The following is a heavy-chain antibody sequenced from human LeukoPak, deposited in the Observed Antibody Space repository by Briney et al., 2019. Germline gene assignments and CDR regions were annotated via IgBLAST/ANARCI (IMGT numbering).Heavy chain of an antibody. CDR2: ISYDGSNK. CDR3: AKEDSGWYEYYYYGMDV. Sequence: GGFLRLSCAASGFTFSSYWMSWVRQAPGKGLEWVAVISYDGSNKYYADSVKGRFTISRDNSKNTLYLQMNSLRAEDTAVYYCAKEDSGWYEYYYYGMDVWGQGTTVTVSS. J-gene: IGHJ6*02. V-gene: IGHV3-30*18. CDR1: GFTFSSYW. D-gene: IGHD6-19*01.